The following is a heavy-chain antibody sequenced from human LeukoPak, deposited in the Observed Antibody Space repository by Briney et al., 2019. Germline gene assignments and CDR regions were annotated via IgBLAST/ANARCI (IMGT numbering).Heavy chain of an antibody. CDR1: GGSISSYY. CDR2: IYYSGST. J-gene: IGHJ4*02. Sequence: PSETLSLACTVSGGSISSYYWSWIRQPPGKGLEWIGYIYYSGSTNYNPSLKSRVTISVDTSKNQFSLKLSSVTAADTAVYYCARHWGYYGSAFDYWGQGTLVTVSS. D-gene: IGHD3-10*01. V-gene: IGHV4-59*08. CDR3: ARHWGYYGSAFDY.